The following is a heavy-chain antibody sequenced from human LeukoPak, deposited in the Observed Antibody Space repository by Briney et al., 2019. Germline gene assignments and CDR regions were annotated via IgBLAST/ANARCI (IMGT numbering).Heavy chain of an antibody. V-gene: IGHV3-30*03. Sequence: PGGSLRLSCAASGFTFSSYGMHWVRQAPGKGLEWVAVISYDGSNKYYADSVKGRFTISRDNSKNTLYLQMNSLRAEDTAVYYCAREDYGDYGWFDPWGQGTLVTASS. CDR3: AREDYGDYGWFDP. CDR1: GFTFSSYG. J-gene: IGHJ5*02. CDR2: ISYDGSNK. D-gene: IGHD4-17*01.